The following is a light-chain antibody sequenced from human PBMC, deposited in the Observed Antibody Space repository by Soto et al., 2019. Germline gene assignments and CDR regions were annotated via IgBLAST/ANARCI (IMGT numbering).Light chain of an antibody. Sequence: AIQMTQSPSSLSASVGDRVTITCRASQGIRKDLAWYQQKSGKAPKLLIYAASSLQSGVPSRFSGSGSGTDFTLTISSLRPEDFATYYCLQDNNYPLTFGQGTKLEIK. CDR3: LQDNNYPLT. CDR1: QGIRKD. CDR2: AAS. V-gene: IGKV1-6*01. J-gene: IGKJ2*01.